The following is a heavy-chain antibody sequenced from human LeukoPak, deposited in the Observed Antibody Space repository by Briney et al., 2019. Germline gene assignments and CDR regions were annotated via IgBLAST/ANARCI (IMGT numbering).Heavy chain of an antibody. CDR1: GLTFSSHA. D-gene: IGHD6-13*01. CDR2: ISYDGSNK. Sequence: PGGSLRLSCAASGLTFSSHAMHWVRQAPGKGLEWVAVISYDGSNKYYADSVKGRFTISRDNSKNTLYLQMNSLRAEDTAVYYCARVRAAAGYYYYYGMDVWGQGTTVTVSS. J-gene: IGHJ6*02. V-gene: IGHV3-30-3*01. CDR3: ARVRAAAGYYYYYGMDV.